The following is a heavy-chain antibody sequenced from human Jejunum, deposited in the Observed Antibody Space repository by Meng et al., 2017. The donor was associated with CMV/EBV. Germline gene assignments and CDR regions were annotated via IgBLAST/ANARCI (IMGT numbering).Heavy chain of an antibody. Sequence: NGPHLDWVRQAPGKGLEWFGPIRNKANSYPTLYAASVKDRFTFSRDDSKNSVFLQMNSLKTEGTAVYYCTRVRKGLAGQTTLDYWGQGTLVTVSS. V-gene: IGHV3-72*01. CDR3: TRVRKGLAGQTTLDY. J-gene: IGHJ4*02. CDR1: NGPH. D-gene: IGHD1-7*01. CDR2: IRNKANSYPT.